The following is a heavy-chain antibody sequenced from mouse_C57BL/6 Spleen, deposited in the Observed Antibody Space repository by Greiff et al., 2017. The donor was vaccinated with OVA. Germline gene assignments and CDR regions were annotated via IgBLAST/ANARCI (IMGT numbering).Heavy chain of an antibody. CDR3: ARSEGNGTMDY. CDR2: IHPNSGST. D-gene: IGHD2-1*01. CDR1: GYTFTSYW. J-gene: IGHJ4*01. V-gene: IGHV1-64*01. Sequence: VKLQQPGAELVKPGASVKLSCKASGYTFTSYWMHWVKQRPGQGLEWIGMIHPNSGSTNYNEKFKSKATLTVDKSSSTAYMQLSSLTSEDSAVYYCARSEGNGTMDYWGQGTSVTVSS.